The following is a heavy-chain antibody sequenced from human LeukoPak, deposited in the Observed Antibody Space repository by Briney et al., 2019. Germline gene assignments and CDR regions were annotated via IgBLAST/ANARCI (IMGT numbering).Heavy chain of an antibody. CDR2: TYYRSKWYK. CDR1: GDSVSSNSAA. CDR3: ARSHDLIFDY. V-gene: IGHV6-1*01. D-gene: IGHD1-1*01. Sequence: SRTLSLTFALSGDSVSSNSAAWNWVRQSPTRGLEWLGRTYYRSKWYKDNAGSVESRITINPDTSKNQFSLQLNSVTPEDTAVYYCARSHDLIFDYWGQGTLVTVSS. J-gene: IGHJ4*02.